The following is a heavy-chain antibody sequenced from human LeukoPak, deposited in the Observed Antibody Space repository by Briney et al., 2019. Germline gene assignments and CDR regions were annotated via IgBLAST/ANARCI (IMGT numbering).Heavy chain of an antibody. CDR2: IKEDGSQK. CDR3: AKDRMTSGWYFVDY. V-gene: IGHV3-7*03. Sequence: PGGSLRLSCAASGFTFSSSWMTWVRQAPGKGLVWVANIKEDGSQKNYVDSVKGRFTISRDNAKNSLYLQMNSLRVEDTALYYCAKDRMTSGWYFVDYWGQGTLVTVSS. J-gene: IGHJ4*02. CDR1: GFTFSSSW. D-gene: IGHD6-19*01.